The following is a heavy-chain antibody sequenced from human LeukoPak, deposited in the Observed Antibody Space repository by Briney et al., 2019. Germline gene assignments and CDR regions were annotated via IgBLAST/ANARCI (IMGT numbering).Heavy chain of an antibody. D-gene: IGHD1-14*01. J-gene: IGHJ4*01. Sequence: GGSLRLSCSASGFTFSSYSMDWVRQAPGKGLEWLSYITSSSGTIYYADSPKGRFTATRDNAKNSLYLQMNSLRDEDTAVYYCARDRTTLIDYWGQGIQVTVSS. CDR2: ITSSSGTI. CDR1: GFTFSSYS. V-gene: IGHV3-48*02. CDR3: ARDRTTLIDY.